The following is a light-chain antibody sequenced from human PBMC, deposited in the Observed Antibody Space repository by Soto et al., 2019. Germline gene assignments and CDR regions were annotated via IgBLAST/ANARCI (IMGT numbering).Light chain of an antibody. V-gene: IGKV3-20*01. CDR2: GAS. Sequence: ENVLTQSPGTLSLSPGERATLSCRASQSVGSTYLAWYQQKPGQAPRLVIYGASSRATGVPDRFSGSGSGTDFTLTISRVEPEDSAVYYCQQYGRTFGQGTKVDIK. CDR3: QQYGRT. J-gene: IGKJ1*01. CDR1: QSVGSTY.